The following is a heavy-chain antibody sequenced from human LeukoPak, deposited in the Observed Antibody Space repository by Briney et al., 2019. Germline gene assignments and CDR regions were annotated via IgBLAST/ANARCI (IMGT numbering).Heavy chain of an antibody. Sequence: GGSLRLSCAASGFTFSSYAMSWVRQAPGMGLEWVPGISGSSGSTYYADSVKGRFTISRDNFKNTLYLQINSLTAEDTAVYYCAKGPAPSITDTAPSDYWGQGTLVTVSS. V-gene: IGHV3-23*01. J-gene: IGHJ4*02. CDR3: AKGPAPSITDTAPSDY. D-gene: IGHD1-20*01. CDR2: ISGSSGST. CDR1: GFTFSSYA.